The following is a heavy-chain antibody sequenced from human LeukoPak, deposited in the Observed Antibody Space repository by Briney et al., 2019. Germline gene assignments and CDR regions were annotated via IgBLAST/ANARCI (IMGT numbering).Heavy chain of an antibody. J-gene: IGHJ6*02. CDR3: ARAVMGPRYYYGMDV. Sequence: GGSLRLSCAASGFTFDDYAMHWVRQAPGKGLEWVSSISSSSSYIYYADSVKGRFTISRDNAKNSLYLQMNSLRAEDTAVYYCARAVMGPRYYYGMDVWGQGTTVTVSS. CDR2: ISSSSSYI. CDR1: GFTFDDYA. D-gene: IGHD2-21*01. V-gene: IGHV3-21*01.